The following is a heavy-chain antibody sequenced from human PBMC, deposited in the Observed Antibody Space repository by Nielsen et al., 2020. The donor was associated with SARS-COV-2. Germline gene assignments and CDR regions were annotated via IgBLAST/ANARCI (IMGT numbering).Heavy chain of an antibody. D-gene: IGHD4-23*01. CDR1: GYSFASYW. V-gene: IGHV5-51*01. CDR3: ARHGNDYGGNDLDY. Sequence: KVSCKGSGYSFASYWIGWVRQMPGKGLEWMGIIYPGDSDTRYSPSFQGQVTISADKSVSTAYLQWSSLRASDTAMYYCARHGNDYGGNDLDYWGQGTLVTVSS. CDR2: IYPGDSDT. J-gene: IGHJ4*02.